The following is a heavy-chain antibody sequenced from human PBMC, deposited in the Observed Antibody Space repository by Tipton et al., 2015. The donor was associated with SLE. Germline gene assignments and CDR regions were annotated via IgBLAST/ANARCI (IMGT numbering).Heavy chain of an antibody. V-gene: IGHV4-59*12. CDR2: IYYSGST. Sequence: TLSLTCTVSGGSISSYYWSWIRQPPGKGLEWIGYIYYSGSTNYNPSLKSRVTISVDTSKNQFSLKLSSVTAADTAVYYCARDHYSSSWSYYYYGMDVWGQGTTVTVSS. J-gene: IGHJ6*02. CDR3: ARDHYSSSWSYYYYGMDV. D-gene: IGHD6-13*01. CDR1: GGSISSYY.